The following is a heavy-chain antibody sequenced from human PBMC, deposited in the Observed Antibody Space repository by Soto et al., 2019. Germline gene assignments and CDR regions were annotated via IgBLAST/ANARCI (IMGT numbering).Heavy chain of an antibody. D-gene: IGHD3-16*02. CDR2: INHSGST. J-gene: IGHJ4*02. CDR1: GGFFSGYY. CDR3: ARGPYDYVWGSYRDLGFDY. V-gene: IGHV4-34*01. Sequence: SETLSLTCAVYGGFFSGYYWSWIRQPPGKGLEWIGEINHSGSTNYNPSLKSRVTISVDTSKNQFSLKLSSVTAADTAVYYCARGPYDYVWGSYRDLGFDYWGQGTLVTVSS.